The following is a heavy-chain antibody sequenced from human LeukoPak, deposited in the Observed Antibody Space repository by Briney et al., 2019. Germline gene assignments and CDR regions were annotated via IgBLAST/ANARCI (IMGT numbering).Heavy chain of an antibody. Sequence: GGSLRLSCAASGFTFSRFGMSWVRQAPGKGLEWVSYISSTGSPIYYADSVKGRFTISRDNAKNSLYLQMNSLRDDDTAVYYCAQKGGTDYWGQGTLVTVSS. D-gene: IGHD2-15*01. CDR3: AQKGGTDY. V-gene: IGHV3-48*02. CDR2: ISSTGSPI. J-gene: IGHJ4*02. CDR1: GFTFSRFG.